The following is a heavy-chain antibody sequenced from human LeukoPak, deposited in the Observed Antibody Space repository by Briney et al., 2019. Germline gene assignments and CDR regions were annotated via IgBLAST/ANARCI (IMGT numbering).Heavy chain of an antibody. D-gene: IGHD3-3*01. CDR2: ISAYNGNT. CDR1: GYTFTSYG. V-gene: IGHV1-18*01. J-gene: IGHJ4*02. Sequence: ASVKVSCKASGYTFTSYGISWVRQAPGQGLEWMGWISAYNGNTNYAQKLQGRVTMTTDTSTSTAYMELRSLRSDDTAVYYCARENTIFGVVSSDYWGQGTLVTVSS. CDR3: ARENTIFGVVSSDY.